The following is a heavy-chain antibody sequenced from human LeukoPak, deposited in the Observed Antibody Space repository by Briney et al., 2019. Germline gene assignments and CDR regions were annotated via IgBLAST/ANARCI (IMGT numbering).Heavy chain of an antibody. CDR3: AKDGSWSCTD. CDR1: GFTFSSSA. J-gene: IGHJ4*02. CDR2: IAHHGNNK. D-gene: IGHD2-8*02. Sequence: PGGSLRLSCGASGFTFSSSAMHWVRQGPGKWLEWVAYIAHHGNNKYYADSVKGRFTISRDNSKGSLYLQMNSLRADDTAVYYCAKDGSWSCTDWGQGTLVRVSS. V-gene: IGHV3-30*02.